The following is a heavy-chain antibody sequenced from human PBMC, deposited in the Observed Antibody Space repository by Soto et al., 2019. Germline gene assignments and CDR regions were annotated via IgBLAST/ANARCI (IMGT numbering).Heavy chain of an antibody. CDR3: AKDESYQGGAFDI. D-gene: IGHD2-2*01. J-gene: IGHJ3*02. V-gene: IGHV3-23*01. CDR1: GFTFSTYA. Sequence: PGGSLRLSCAASGFTFSTYAMNWVRQAPGKGLEWVSGISGSGGSTCYADSVKGRFTISRDNSKNTLYLQMNSLRAEDTAVYYCAKDESYQGGAFDIWGQGTMVTVSS. CDR2: ISGSGGST.